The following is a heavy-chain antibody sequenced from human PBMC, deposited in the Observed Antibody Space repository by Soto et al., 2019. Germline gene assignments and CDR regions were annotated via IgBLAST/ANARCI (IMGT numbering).Heavy chain of an antibody. CDR2: IYYGGST. D-gene: IGHD1-1*01. CDR1: GGSISSGDYS. CDR3: ARYYNFGPLCYFDY. J-gene: IGHJ4*02. Sequence: SETLCLTCAVSGGSISSGDYSWNWIRQPPGKGLEWIGYIYYGGSTYYNPSFQGQVTISADRSISTAYLQWSSLRASDTAIYYCARYYNFGPLCYFDYWGQGTLVTVSS. V-gene: IGHV4-30-2*01.